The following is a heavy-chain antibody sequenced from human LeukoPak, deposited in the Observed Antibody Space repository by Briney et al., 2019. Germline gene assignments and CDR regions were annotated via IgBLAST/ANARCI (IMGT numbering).Heavy chain of an antibody. CDR2: ISGSGGST. Sequence: PGGSLRLSCAASGFTFSSYAMSWVRQAPGKGLEWVSAISGSGGSTYYADSVKGRFTISRDSSKNTLYLQMNSLRAEDTAVYYCAKDEGYCSSTSCYSNFDYWGQGTLVTVSS. CDR1: GFTFSSYA. J-gene: IGHJ4*02. D-gene: IGHD2-2*02. V-gene: IGHV3-23*01. CDR3: AKDEGYCSSTSCYSNFDY.